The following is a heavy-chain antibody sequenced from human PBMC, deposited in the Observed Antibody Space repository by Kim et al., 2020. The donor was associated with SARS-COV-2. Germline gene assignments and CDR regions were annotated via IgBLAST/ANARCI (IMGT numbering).Heavy chain of an antibody. CDR1: GFTFSSYD. CDR3: STVSSVSYFYYVIHV. V-gene: IGHV3-13*04. J-gene: IGHJ6*01. Sequence: GGSLRLSCAASGFTFSSYDMHWVRQATGNGLEWVSSIGTAGFSFYPASFLCRFSIFSSNATNSLFLLLIILLPSDTAVYYFSTVSSVSYFYYVIHV. CDR2: IGTAGFS. D-gene: IGHD2-15*01.